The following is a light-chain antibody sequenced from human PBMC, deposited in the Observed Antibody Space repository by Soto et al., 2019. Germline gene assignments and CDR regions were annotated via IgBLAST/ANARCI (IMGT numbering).Light chain of an antibody. J-gene: IGLJ1*01. V-gene: IGLV2-14*01. CDR2: EVS. CDR3: SSYTSSSTLA. CDR1: SSDVGGYNY. Sequence: QSALTQPASVSGSPGQSITISCTGTSSDVGGYNYVSWYQQHPGKAPKLMIYEVSNRPSGVSNRFSGSKSGSTASLTISGLQAEDEADYYCSSYTSSSTLAFGTGTKLTVL.